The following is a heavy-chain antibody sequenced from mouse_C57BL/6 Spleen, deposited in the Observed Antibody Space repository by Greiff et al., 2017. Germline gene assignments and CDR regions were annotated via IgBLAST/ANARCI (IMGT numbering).Heavy chain of an antibody. D-gene: IGHD2-3*01. V-gene: IGHV1-80*01. Sequence: VQLQQSGAELVKPGASVKISCKASGYAFSSYWMNWVKQSPGKGLEWIGQIYPGDGDTNYNGKFKGKATLTADKSSSTAYMQLSSLTSEDSAVYFCARSGDGYAMDYWGQGTSVTVSS. CDR1: GYAFSSYW. J-gene: IGHJ4*01. CDR3: ARSGDGYAMDY. CDR2: IYPGDGDT.